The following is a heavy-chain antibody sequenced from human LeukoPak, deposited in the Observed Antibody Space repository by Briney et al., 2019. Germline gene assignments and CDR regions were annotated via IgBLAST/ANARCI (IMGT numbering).Heavy chain of an antibody. CDR2: INPNSGGT. CDR3: ARSSSGWYFLFDY. CDR1: GYTFTGYY. D-gene: IGHD6-19*01. J-gene: IGHJ4*02. V-gene: IGHV1-2*02. Sequence: ASVKVSCKASGYTFTGYYMHWVRQAPGQGLEWMGWINPNSGGTNYAQKFQGRVTMTRDTSISTAYTELSRLRSDDTAVYYCARSSSGWYFLFDYWGQGTLVTVSS.